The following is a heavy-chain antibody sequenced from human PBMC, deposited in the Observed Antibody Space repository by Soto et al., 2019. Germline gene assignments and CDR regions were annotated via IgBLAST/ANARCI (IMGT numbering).Heavy chain of an antibody. CDR1: GYTFTSYD. V-gene: IGHV1-8*01. CDR2: MNPNSGNT. CDR3: ERGHDCCDT. J-gene: IGHJ5*02. D-gene: IGHD2-21*01. Sequence: QVQLVQSGAEVKKPGASVKVSCKASGYTFTSYDINWVRQATGQGLEWMGWMNPNSGNTGYAQKFQGRDTMTRNTAISTAYMELTSLRPADTAVYDCERGHDCCDTWGQGTLVTVSS.